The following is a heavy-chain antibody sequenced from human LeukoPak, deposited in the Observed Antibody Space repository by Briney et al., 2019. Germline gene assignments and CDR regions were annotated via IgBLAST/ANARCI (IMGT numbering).Heavy chain of an antibody. CDR3: TTDLIYCGGDCYGY. Sequence: GRSLRLSCAASGFTFSSYGMHWVRQAPGKGLEWVGRIKGKTNGGTTDYAAPVKGRFTISRDDSKNTLFLHMNSLETEDTAVYYCTTDLIYCGGDCYGYWGQGTLVTVSS. CDR1: GFTFSSYG. V-gene: IGHV3-15*01. J-gene: IGHJ4*02. CDR2: IKGKTNGGTT. D-gene: IGHD2-21*02.